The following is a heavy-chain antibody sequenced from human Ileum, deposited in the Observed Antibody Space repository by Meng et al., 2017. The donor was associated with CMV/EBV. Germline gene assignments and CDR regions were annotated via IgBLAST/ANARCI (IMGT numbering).Heavy chain of an antibody. CDR2: INHSGST. CDR3: ARAQTNWIPLSIAARGEFDP. Sequence: QQWCAGLVEPSEHLSPTCVVHGGCFGDYYWSWIRQPPGKGLEWIGEINHSGSTNYNPSLKSRLIISVDTSKNQFSLRLSSVTAADTAVYYCARAQTNWIPLSIAARGEFDPWGQGILVTVSS. CDR1: GGCFGDYY. V-gene: IGHV4-34*02. D-gene: IGHD6-6*01. J-gene: IGHJ5*02.